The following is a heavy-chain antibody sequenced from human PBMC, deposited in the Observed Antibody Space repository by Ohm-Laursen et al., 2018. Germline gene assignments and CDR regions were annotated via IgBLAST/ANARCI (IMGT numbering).Heavy chain of an antibody. CDR2: ISSSGSTI. V-gene: IGHV3-48*03. CDR1: GFNLRSYE. Sequence: SLRLSCAASGFNLRSYEMNWVRQAPGKGLEWISYISSSGSTIKYADSVKGRFTIPRDNAKDSLYVQMNSLRADDTAVYYCARGDGGYYYGMDVWGQGTTVTVSS. J-gene: IGHJ6*02. CDR3: ARGDGGYYYGMDV. D-gene: IGHD4-23*01.